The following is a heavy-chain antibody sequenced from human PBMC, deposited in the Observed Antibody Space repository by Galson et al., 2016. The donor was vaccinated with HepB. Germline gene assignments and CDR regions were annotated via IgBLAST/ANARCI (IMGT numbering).Heavy chain of an antibody. CDR1: RFAFSNYV. CDR2: ISASGDDT. Sequence: SLRLSCAASRFAFSNYVMSWVRQAPGKGLEWVSTISASGDDTYYADPVKGRFTISSDNSKNTLNGQMNSLRADDTAVYYCAAGYFYGDLGRDWGQGTLVIVSS. D-gene: IGHD3-22*01. CDR3: AAGYFYGDLGRD. V-gene: IGHV3-23*01. J-gene: IGHJ4*02.